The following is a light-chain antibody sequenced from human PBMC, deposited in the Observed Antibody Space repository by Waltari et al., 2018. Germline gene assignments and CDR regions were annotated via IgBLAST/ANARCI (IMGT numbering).Light chain of an antibody. J-gene: IGKJ2*01. CDR1: QNVSRW. Sequence: DIQMTQSPSTLSASVGDRVTITCRASQNVSRWLALYQQTPGKAPRLLIYKASNLQSGVPSRFSGSGSDTEFTLTISSLQPNDFATYYCHQYNSFWGTFGQGTKVDI. V-gene: IGKV1-5*03. CDR2: KAS. CDR3: HQYNSFWGT.